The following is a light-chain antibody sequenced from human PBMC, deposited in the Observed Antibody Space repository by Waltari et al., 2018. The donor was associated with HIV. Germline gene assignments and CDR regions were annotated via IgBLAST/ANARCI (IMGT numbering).Light chain of an antibody. V-gene: IGLV2-14*03. J-gene: IGLJ2*01. CDR2: DVS. CDR1: SRAVGGYNY. CDR3: NSYTTSSTLHVV. Sequence: QSALTQPASVSGSPGQSITIPRTGTSRAVGGYNYVSWSQHHPGKAPKLMIYDVSNRPSGVSNRFSGSKSGNTASLTISGLQAEDEADYYCNSYTTSSTLHVVFGGGTKLTVL.